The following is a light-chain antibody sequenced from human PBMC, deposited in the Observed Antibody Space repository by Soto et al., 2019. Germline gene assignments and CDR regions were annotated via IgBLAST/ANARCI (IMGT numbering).Light chain of an antibody. Sequence: DIQMTQSPSTLSASVGDRVTITCRASQSMSTWLAWYQQKPGKAPKLLIYDASTLETGVPSRFSGSGSGTEFILTISSLQPDDFATYYCHQYNSYSWTFGQGTKVEIK. CDR2: DAS. V-gene: IGKV1-5*01. J-gene: IGKJ1*01. CDR1: QSMSTW. CDR3: HQYNSYSWT.